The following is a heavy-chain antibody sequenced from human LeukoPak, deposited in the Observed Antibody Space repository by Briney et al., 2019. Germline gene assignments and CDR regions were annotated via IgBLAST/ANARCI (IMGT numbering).Heavy chain of an antibody. Sequence: GGSLRLSCAASGFTFSSYAMHWVRQAPGKGLEWVAVISYDGSNKYYADSVKGRFTISRDNSKNTLYLQMNSLRAEDTAVYYCARDPNPATEYLPINWFDPWGQGTLVTVSS. CDR2: ISYDGSNK. D-gene: IGHD6-6*01. CDR3: ARDPNPATEYLPINWFDP. J-gene: IGHJ5*02. CDR1: GFTFSSYA. V-gene: IGHV3-30*04.